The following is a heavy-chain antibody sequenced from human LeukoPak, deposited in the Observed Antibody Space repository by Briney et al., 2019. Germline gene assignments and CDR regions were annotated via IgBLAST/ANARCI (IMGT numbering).Heavy chain of an antibody. CDR2: IYYSGST. D-gene: IGHD3-10*01. CDR1: GGSISSYY. Sequence: PSETLSLTCTVSGGSISSYYWSWIRQPPGKGLEWIGYIYYSGSTNYNPSLKSRVTISVDTSKNLFSLKLSSVTAADTAVYYCARERPFYYYGSGYYYGMDVWGQGTTVTVSS. J-gene: IGHJ6*02. CDR3: ARERPFYYYGSGYYYGMDV. V-gene: IGHV4-59*12.